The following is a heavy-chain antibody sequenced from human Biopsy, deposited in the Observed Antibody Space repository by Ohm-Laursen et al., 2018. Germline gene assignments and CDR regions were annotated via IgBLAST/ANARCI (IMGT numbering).Heavy chain of an antibody. V-gene: IGHV3-7*01. D-gene: IGHD2-2*02. CDR1: GFSSKTYW. CDR2: IRQDGNEK. J-gene: IGHJ4*02. Sequence: SLRLSCTASGFSSKTYWMNWVRQAPGKGLEWVANIRQDGNEKFYVDSVKGRFTISRDNAKNSLYLQMNSLRAEDTGVYYCARGYCTAINCYMLRSSYFDSWGQGAPVTVSS. CDR3: ARGYCTAINCYMLRSSYFDS.